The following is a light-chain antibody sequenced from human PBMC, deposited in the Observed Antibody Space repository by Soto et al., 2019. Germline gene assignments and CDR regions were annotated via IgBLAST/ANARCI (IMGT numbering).Light chain of an antibody. Sequence: DIQMTHSPYSLSASVGARVTITCQASQDISNYLNWYQQKQGKAPKLLIYDASNLETGVPSRFSGSGSGTDFTFTISSLQPEDIATYYCQQYDNLPLTFSGGNKWEIK. CDR1: QDISNY. J-gene: IGKJ4*02. CDR2: DAS. V-gene: IGKV1-33*01. CDR3: QQYDNLPLT.